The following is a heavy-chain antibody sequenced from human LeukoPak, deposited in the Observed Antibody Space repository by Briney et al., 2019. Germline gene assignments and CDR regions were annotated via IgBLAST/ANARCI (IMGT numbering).Heavy chain of an antibody. J-gene: IGHJ5*02. D-gene: IGHD2-8*01. CDR1: GGSISSYY. CDR2: IYYSGST. CDR3: ARALVYANWFDP. Sequence: SETLSLTCTVSGGSISSYYWSWLRQPPGKGLEWIGYIYYSGSTNYNPSLKSRVTISVDTSKNQFSLKLSSVTAADTAVYYCARALVYANWFDPWGQGTLVTVSS. V-gene: IGHV4-59*01.